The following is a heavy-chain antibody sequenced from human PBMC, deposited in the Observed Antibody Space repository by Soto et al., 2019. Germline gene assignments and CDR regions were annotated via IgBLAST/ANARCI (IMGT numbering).Heavy chain of an antibody. CDR1: GFTFSGYG. D-gene: IGHD3-16*01. V-gene: IGHV3-33*01. CDR2: IWNDGSNK. J-gene: IGHJ4*02. CDR3: ARDYGGMRKFDH. Sequence: QVPLVESGGGVVQPGRSLRLSCAASGFTFSGYGMHWVRQAPGKGPEWVAVIWNDGSNKYHIDSVKGRFTVSRDNSKNTLYLQMNSLRAEDTAVYYCARDYGGMRKFDHWGQGTLVSVSS.